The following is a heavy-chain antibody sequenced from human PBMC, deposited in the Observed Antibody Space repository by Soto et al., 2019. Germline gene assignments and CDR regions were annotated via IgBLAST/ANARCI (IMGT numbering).Heavy chain of an antibody. V-gene: IGHV4-59*01. CDR2: IYYSGST. D-gene: IGHD5-18*01. Sequence: SETLSLTCTVSGGSISSYYWSWIRQPPGKGLEWIGYIYYSGSTNYNPSLKSRVTISVDTSKNQFSLKLSSVTAADTAVYYCARGIYSYGSNYYYYYGMDVWGQGTTVTVS. CDR3: ARGIYSYGSNYYYYYGMDV. J-gene: IGHJ6*02. CDR1: GGSISSYY.